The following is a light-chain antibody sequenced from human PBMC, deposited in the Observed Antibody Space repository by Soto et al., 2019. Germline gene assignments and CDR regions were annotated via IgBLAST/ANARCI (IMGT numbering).Light chain of an antibody. CDR3: QQRSNWPPGVT. V-gene: IGKV3-11*01. CDR1: QSVSSY. J-gene: IGKJ3*01. CDR2: DAS. Sequence: EIVVTQSPATLSLSPGERATLSCRASQSVSSYLAWYQQKPGQAPRLLVYDASNRATGIPARFSGSGSGTDFTLTISSLEPEDFAVYYCQQRSNWPPGVTFGPGTKVDIK.